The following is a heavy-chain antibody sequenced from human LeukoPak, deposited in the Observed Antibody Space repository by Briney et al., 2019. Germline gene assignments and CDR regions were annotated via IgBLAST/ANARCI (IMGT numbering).Heavy chain of an antibody. V-gene: IGHV1-8*03. CDR1: GYTFTSYN. D-gene: IGHD6-19*01. CDR3: AREVSSGWHDAFDI. Sequence: ASVKVSCKASGYTFTSYNINWVRQATGQGLEWMGWMNPNSGNTGYAQKFQGRVTITRNTSISTAYMELSSLRSEDTAVYYCAREVSSGWHDAFDIWGQGTMVTVSS. J-gene: IGHJ3*02. CDR2: MNPNSGNT.